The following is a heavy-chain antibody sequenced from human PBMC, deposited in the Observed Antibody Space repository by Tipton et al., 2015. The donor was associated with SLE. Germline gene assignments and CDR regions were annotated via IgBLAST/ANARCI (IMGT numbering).Heavy chain of an antibody. CDR1: GGSFSDYY. CDR2: IYHSGST. V-gene: IGHV4-34*01. CDR3: ARGYSYAYWFDP. J-gene: IGHJ5*02. D-gene: IGHD5-18*01. Sequence: TLSLTCAVYGGSFSDYYWSWIRQPPGKGLEWIGEIYHSGSTNYNPSLKSRVTISVDTSKNQFSLKLSSVTAADTAVYYCARGYSYAYWFDPWGQGTLVTVSS.